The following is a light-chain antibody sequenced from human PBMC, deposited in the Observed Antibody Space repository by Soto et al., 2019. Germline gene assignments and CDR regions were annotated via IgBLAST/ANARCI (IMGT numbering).Light chain of an antibody. CDR1: QGISSY. CDR2: DAS. J-gene: IGKJ5*01. V-gene: IGKV1-5*01. Sequence: IQITQSPSTLSASVGDRVTITCRASQGISSYLAWYQQKPGKAPSLLMYDASTLERGVPSRFRGSGSGTEFTLTISSLKPDDFATYYCQQYHRSSIAFGQGTRLEIK. CDR3: QQYHRSSIA.